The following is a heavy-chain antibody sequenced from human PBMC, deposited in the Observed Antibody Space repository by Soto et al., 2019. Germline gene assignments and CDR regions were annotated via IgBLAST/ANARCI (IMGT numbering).Heavy chain of an antibody. D-gene: IGHD3-3*01. CDR2: IYHSGST. J-gene: IGHJ6*02. CDR3: ARALRMVPGPGFLEWLSPAYYYYYGMDV. Sequence: QVQLQESGPGLVKPSGTLSLTCAVSGGSISSSNWWSWVRQPPGKGLEWIGEIYHSGSTNYNPSLKSRVTISVDKSKNQFSLKLSSVTAADTAVYYCARALRMVPGPGFLEWLSPAYYYYYGMDVWGQGTTVTVSS. V-gene: IGHV4-4*02. CDR1: GGSISSSNW.